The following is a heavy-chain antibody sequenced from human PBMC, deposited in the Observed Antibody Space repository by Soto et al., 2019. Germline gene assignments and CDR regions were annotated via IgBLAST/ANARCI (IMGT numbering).Heavy chain of an antibody. V-gene: IGHV1-18*01. Sequence: QVQLVQSGAEVREPGASVKVSCKASGYKFTTFGISWVRQAPGQELEWMGWTDPKKGNTKDAQKYQGRVTMTTDTSTSTAYMELRSLRSDDTAVYFCAREYCDTSRCFLPDYWGQGALVTVSS. CDR2: TDPKKGNT. J-gene: IGHJ4*02. CDR1: GYKFTTFG. CDR3: AREYCDTSRCFLPDY. D-gene: IGHD3-16*01.